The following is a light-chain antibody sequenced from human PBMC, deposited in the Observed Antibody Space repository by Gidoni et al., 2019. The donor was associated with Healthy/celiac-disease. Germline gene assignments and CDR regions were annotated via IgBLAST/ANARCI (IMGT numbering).Light chain of an antibody. J-gene: IGKJ5*01. CDR1: QSVSSY. V-gene: IGKV3-11*01. CDR2: DAS. Sequence: IVLTQSPATLSLSPGERATLSCRASQSVSSYLAWYQQKPGQAPRLLIYDASNRATGIPARFSGSGSGTDFTLTISSLEPEDFAVYYCQQRSNWPPGITFXQXTRLEIK. CDR3: QQRSNWPPGIT.